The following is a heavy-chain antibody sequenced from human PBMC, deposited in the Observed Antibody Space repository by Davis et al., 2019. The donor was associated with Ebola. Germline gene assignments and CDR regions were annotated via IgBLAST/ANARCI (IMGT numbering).Heavy chain of an antibody. CDR3: AVPNGDWLQLDF. CDR2: ISRSSDTI. V-gene: IGHV3-48*02. D-gene: IGHD3-9*01. Sequence: GESLKTSCAAPGFTFSSYSMNWVRQAPGKGLEWVSYISRSSDTIYYADSVRGRFTISRDTAKKSLYLQMNSLRDEDTAVYYCAVPNGDWLQLDFWGQGTLVTVSS. J-gene: IGHJ4*02. CDR1: GFTFSSYS.